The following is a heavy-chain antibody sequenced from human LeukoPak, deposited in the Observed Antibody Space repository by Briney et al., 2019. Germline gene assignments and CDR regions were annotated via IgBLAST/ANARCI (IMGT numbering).Heavy chain of an antibody. CDR2: LYSSGYS. J-gene: IGHJ4*02. CDR1: GFSVSSNY. V-gene: IGHV3-66*01. D-gene: IGHD3-22*01. Sequence: PGGSLRLSCAASGFSVSSNYMSWVRQAPGKGLEWVSVLYSSGYSKYADSVKGRFFISRDNSENTLSLQMNSLRAEDTAVYYCARDTSGFGRFDYWGQGTLVTVSS. CDR3: ARDTSGFGRFDY.